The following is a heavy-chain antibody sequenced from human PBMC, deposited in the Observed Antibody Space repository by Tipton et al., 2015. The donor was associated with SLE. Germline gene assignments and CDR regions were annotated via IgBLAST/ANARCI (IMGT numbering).Heavy chain of an antibody. CDR1: GDSITDGGYS. D-gene: IGHD3-10*01. J-gene: IGHJ6*02. CDR2: IHHSGRT. Sequence: TLSLTCTVSGDSITDGGYSWNWVRQHPGAGLEWIGYIHHSGRTDYNPSLRSRVTISRDTSKNQFSLNVNSVTAADTAVYYCARVRVYYDDSSPYGMDVWGQGTTVTVSS. V-gene: IGHV4-31*03. CDR3: ARVRVYYDDSSPYGMDV.